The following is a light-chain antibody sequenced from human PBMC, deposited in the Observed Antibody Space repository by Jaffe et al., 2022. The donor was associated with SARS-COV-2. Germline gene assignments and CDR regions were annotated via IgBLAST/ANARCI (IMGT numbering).Light chain of an antibody. CDR2: AAS. CDR3: QQSNSFPLS. V-gene: IGKV1-12*01. J-gene: IGKJ4*01. Sequence: IQLTQSPSSVSASVGDRVTITCRASQGINSWLAWYQQKPGRVPKLLIHAASRLHSGVPSRFSGSGSGAYFTLTIYSVQPEDFATYYCQQSNSFPLSFGGGTKVEIK. CDR1: QGINSW.